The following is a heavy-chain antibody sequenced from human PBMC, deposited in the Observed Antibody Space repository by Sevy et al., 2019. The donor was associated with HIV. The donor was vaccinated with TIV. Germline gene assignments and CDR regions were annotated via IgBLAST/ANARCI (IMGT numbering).Heavy chain of an antibody. Sequence: GGSLRLSCAASGFTFSSYAMHWVRQAPGKGLEWVAVISYDGSNKYYADSVKGRFTISRDNSKNTLYLQMNSLKAEGMGVYYCAGVLEIVVVINYYGMDVWGQGTTVTVSS. CDR2: ISYDGSNK. D-gene: IGHD3-22*01. CDR3: AGVLEIVVVINYYGMDV. CDR1: GFTFSSYA. J-gene: IGHJ6*02. V-gene: IGHV3-30-3*01.